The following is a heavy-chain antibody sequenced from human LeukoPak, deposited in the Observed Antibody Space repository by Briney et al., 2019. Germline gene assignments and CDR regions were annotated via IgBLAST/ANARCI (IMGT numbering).Heavy chain of an antibody. V-gene: IGHV1-69*13. CDR2: IIPIFGTA. D-gene: IGHD4-17*01. Sequence: ASVKVSCKASGGTFISYAISWVRQAHGQGLEWMGGIIPIFGTANYAQKFQGRVTITADESTSTAYMELSSLRSEDTAVYYCARVLATVKAFDIWGQGTMVTVSS. CDR1: GGTFISYA. J-gene: IGHJ3*02. CDR3: ARVLATVKAFDI.